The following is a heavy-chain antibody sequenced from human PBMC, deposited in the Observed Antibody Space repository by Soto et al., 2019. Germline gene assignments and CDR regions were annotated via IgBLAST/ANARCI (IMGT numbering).Heavy chain of an antibody. Sequence: ASVKVSCKVSGYTLTELSMHWVRQAPGKGLEWMGGFDPEDGETIYAQKFQGRVTMTRDTSTSTVYMELSSLRSEDTAVYYCARGSITIFGVVITFYYYGMDVWGQGTTVTVS. CDR2: FDPEDGET. D-gene: IGHD3-3*01. J-gene: IGHJ6*02. CDR3: ARGSITIFGVVITFYYYGMDV. CDR1: GYTLTELS. V-gene: IGHV1-24*01.